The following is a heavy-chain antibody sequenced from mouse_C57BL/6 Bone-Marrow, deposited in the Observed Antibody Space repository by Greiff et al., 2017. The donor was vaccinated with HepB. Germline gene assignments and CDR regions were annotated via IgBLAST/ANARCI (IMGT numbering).Heavy chain of an antibody. J-gene: IGHJ1*03. CDR2: IHPNSGST. Sequence: VQLQQPGAELVKPGASVKLSCKASGYTFTSYWMHWVKQRPGQGLEWIGMIHPNSGSTNYNEKFKSKATLTVDKSSSTAYMQLSSLTSEDSAVYYCARSGLGQRGWYFDVWGTGTTVTVSS. D-gene: IGHD4-1*01. CDR3: ARSGLGQRGWYFDV. CDR1: GYTFTSYW. V-gene: IGHV1-64*01.